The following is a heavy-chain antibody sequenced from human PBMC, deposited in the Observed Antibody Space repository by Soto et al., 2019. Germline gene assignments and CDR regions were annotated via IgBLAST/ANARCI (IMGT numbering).Heavy chain of an antibody. Sequence: SVKVSCKASGGTFSSYAISWVRQAPGQGLEWMGGIIPIFGTANYAQKFQGRVTITADESTSTAYMELSSLRSEDTAVYYFARGFPYYDFWSGSNWFDPWGQGTLVTVSS. V-gene: IGHV1-69*13. J-gene: IGHJ5*02. D-gene: IGHD3-3*01. CDR3: ARGFPYYDFWSGSNWFDP. CDR1: GGTFSSYA. CDR2: IIPIFGTA.